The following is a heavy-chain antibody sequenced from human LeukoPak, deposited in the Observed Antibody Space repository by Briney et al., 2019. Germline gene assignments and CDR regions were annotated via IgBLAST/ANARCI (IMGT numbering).Heavy chain of an antibody. CDR1: GYTFTSYW. CDR2: IYPGDSDT. CDR3: ARLLEHYYDSSNSRGGWFDP. D-gene: IGHD3-22*01. Sequence: GESLKISCEGSGYTFTSYWIAWVRQMPGKGLEWMGIIYPGDSDTRYSPSFQGQVTISADKSISTAYLQWSSLKASDTAMYYCARLLEHYYDSSNSRGGWFDPWGQGTLVTVSS. V-gene: IGHV5-51*01. J-gene: IGHJ5*02.